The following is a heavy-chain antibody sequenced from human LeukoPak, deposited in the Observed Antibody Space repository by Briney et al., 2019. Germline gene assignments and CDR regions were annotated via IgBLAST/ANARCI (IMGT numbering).Heavy chain of an antibody. Sequence: ASVKVSCKASGGTFSSYAISWVRQAPGQGLEWMGGIIPIFGTANYAQKFQGRVTITTDESTSTAYMELRSLRSDDTAVYYCARGRIAAAGGFDYWGQGTLVTVSS. CDR2: IIPIFGTA. J-gene: IGHJ4*02. D-gene: IGHD6-13*01. V-gene: IGHV1-69*05. CDR1: GGTFSSYA. CDR3: ARGRIAAAGGFDY.